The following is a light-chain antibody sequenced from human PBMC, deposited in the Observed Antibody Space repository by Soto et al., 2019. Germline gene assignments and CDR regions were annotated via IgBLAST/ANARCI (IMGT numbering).Light chain of an antibody. V-gene: IGKV3-20*01. CDR1: QSVSSSY. Sequence: EIVMTQSPGTLSLSPGERATLSCRASQSVSSSYLAWYQQKPGQPPRLLIYGASNRATGIPARFSGSGSGTDFTLTISSLEPEDFAVYYCQQHIGWPLTFGGGTKVDIK. J-gene: IGKJ4*01. CDR3: QQHIGWPLT. CDR2: GAS.